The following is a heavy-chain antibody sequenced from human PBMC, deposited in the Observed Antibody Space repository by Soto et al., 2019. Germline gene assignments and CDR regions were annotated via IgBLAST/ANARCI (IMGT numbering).Heavy chain of an antibody. CDR3: ARTWDSYGPYYFDY. CDR1: GFTFSSYA. J-gene: IGHJ4*02. V-gene: IGHV3-30-3*01. D-gene: IGHD5-18*01. Sequence: GGSLRLSCAASGFTFSSYAMHWVRQAPGKGLEWVAVISYDGSNKYYADSVKGRFTISRDNSKNTLYLQMNSLRAEDTAVYYCARTWDSYGPYYFDYWGQGTLVTVSS. CDR2: ISYDGSNK.